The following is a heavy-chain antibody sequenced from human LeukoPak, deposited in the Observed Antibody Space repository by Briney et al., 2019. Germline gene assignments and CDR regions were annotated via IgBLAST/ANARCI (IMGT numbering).Heavy chain of an antibody. CDR1: GFTFSSYA. CDR3: AKLRAAEVDAFDI. Sequence: GGSLRLSCAASGFTFSSYAMSWVRQAPGKGLEWVSAISGSGGSTYYADSVKGRSTISRDNSKNTLYLQMNSLRAEDTAVYYCAKLRAAEVDAFDIWGQGTMVTVSS. V-gene: IGHV3-23*01. D-gene: IGHD6-13*01. CDR2: ISGSGGST. J-gene: IGHJ3*02.